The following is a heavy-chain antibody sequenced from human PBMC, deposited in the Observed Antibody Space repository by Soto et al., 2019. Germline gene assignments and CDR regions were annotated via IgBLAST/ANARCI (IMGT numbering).Heavy chain of an antibody. Sequence: GGSLRLSCAASGFTFSSYGMHWVRQAPGKGLEWVAVISYDGSNKYYADSVKGRFTISRDNSKNTLYLQMNSLRAEDTAVYYCAKGPYSGSYYLSYYYYYGMDVWGQGTTVTVSS. CDR3: AKGPYSGSYYLSYYYYYGMDV. CDR2: ISYDGSNK. CDR1: GFTFSSYG. V-gene: IGHV3-30*18. J-gene: IGHJ6*02. D-gene: IGHD1-26*01.